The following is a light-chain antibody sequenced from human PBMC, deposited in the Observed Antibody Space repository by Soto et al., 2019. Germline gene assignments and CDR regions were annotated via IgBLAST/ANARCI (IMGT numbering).Light chain of an antibody. CDR1: SSDVGGYNY. CDR3: SSYTSSSTVV. Sequence: QSVLTQPASVSGSSGRSITISCTGASSDVGGYNYVSWYQQHPGKAPKLIIYDVSNRPSGVSNRFSGSKSGNTASLTISGLQAEDEADYYCSSYTSSSTVVFGGGTKVTV. V-gene: IGLV2-14*01. CDR2: DVS. J-gene: IGLJ2*01.